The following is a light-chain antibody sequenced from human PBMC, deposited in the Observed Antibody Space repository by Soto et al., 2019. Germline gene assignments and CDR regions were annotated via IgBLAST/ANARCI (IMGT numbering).Light chain of an antibody. CDR3: QQYDSYLYT. V-gene: IGKV1-5*03. Sequence: DIQMTQSPSTLSASVGDRVTITRRASQSIGTWLAWYQQKPGKAPKLLIYTASTLANGVPSRFSGGGSVTEFTLTINSLQPDDFATYYCQQYDSYLYTFGQGTKLEI. CDR1: QSIGTW. J-gene: IGKJ2*01. CDR2: TAS.